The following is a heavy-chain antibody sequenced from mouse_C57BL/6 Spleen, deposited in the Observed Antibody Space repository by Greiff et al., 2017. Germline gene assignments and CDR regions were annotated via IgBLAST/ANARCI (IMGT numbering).Heavy chain of an antibody. Sequence: VQLQQSGPELVKPGASVKISCKASGYSFTGYYMNWVKQSPEKSLEWIGEINPSTGGTTYNQKFKAKATLTVDKSSSTAYMQLKSLTSEDSAVYYCVYGYDVSFAYWGQGTLVTVSA. CDR3: VYGYDVSFAY. D-gene: IGHD2-2*01. V-gene: IGHV1-42*01. CDR1: GYSFTGYY. CDR2: INPSTGGT. J-gene: IGHJ3*01.